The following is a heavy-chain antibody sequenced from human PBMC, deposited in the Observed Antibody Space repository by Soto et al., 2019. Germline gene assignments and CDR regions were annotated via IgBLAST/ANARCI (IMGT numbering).Heavy chain of an antibody. Sequence: YETLSLTCTVSGASISGFYWSWIRKSAGKGLEWIGRIYATGTTDYNPSLKSRVMMSVDTSKKQFSLKLRSVTAADTAVYYCVRDGTKTLRDWFDPWGQGISVTVSS. V-gene: IGHV4-4*07. CDR1: GASISGFY. CDR2: IYATGTT. CDR3: VRDGTKTLRDWFDP. J-gene: IGHJ5*02. D-gene: IGHD1-1*01.